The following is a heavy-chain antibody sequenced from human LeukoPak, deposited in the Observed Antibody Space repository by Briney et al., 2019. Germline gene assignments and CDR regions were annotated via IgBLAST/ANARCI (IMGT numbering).Heavy chain of an antibody. D-gene: IGHD3-10*02. J-gene: IGHJ6*04. CDR3: AELGTTMIGGV. V-gene: IGHV3-23*01. CDR2: VSGSGGTT. Sequence: GGSLRLSCAASGDTFSSYGMRWGRQAPGKGVEGVSAVSGSGGTTYYERSVKGRFTISRDNSKNTLYLQMNSLRVEDTAVYYFAELGTTMIGGVWGKGTTVTISS. CDR1: GDTFSSYG.